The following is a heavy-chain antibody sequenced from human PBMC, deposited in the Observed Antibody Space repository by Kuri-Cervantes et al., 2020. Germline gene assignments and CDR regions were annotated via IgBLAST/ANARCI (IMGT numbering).Heavy chain of an antibody. J-gene: IGHJ4*02. CDR1: GYTFTGYY. V-gene: IGHV1-2*02. CDR3: ARGPPRGCSGGSCPTVFDY. D-gene: IGHD2-15*01. CDR2: INPNSGGT. Sequence: ASVKVSCKASGYTFTGYYMHWVRQAPGQGLEWMGWINPNSGGTNYAQKFQGRVTMTRDTSISTAYMELSRLRSDDTVVYYCARGPPRGCSGGSCPTVFDYWGQGTLVTVSS.